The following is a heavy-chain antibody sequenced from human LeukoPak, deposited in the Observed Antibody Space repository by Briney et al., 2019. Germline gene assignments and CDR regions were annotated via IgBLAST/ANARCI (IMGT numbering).Heavy chain of an antibody. J-gene: IGHJ4*02. D-gene: IGHD3-9*01. CDR3: ARGRTPGRLRYFDHLDY. CDR1: GGSISSYY. CDR2: IYYSGST. V-gene: IGHV4-59*01. Sequence: SETLSLTCTVSGGSISSYYWSWIRQPPGKGLEWIGYIYYSGSTNYNPSLKSRVTISVDTSKNQFSLKLSSVTAADTAVYYCARGRTPGRLRYFDHLDYWGQGTLVTVSS.